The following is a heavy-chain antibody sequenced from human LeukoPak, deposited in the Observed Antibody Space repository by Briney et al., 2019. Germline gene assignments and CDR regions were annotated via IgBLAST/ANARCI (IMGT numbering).Heavy chain of an antibody. CDR3: AKLRRREYYYGSPRPANWYFDL. Sequence: GGSLRLSCAASGFTFSSYAMSWVRQAPGKGLEWGSAISGSGGSTYYADSVKGRFTISRDNSKNTLYLQMNSLRAEDTAVYYCAKLRRREYYYGSPRPANWYFDLWGRGTLVTVSS. CDR1: GFTFSSYA. V-gene: IGHV3-23*01. CDR2: ISGSGGST. J-gene: IGHJ2*01. D-gene: IGHD3-10*01.